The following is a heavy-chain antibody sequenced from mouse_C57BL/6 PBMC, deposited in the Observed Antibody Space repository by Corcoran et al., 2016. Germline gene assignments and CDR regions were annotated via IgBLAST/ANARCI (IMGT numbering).Heavy chain of an antibody. Sequence: EVQLQQSGPELVKPGASVKISCKASGYTFTDYYMNWVKQSHGKSLEWIGDINPNNGGTSYNQKFKGKATLTVDKSSSTAYMELRSLTSEDSAVYYCARWKDLYAMDYWGQGTSVTVSS. V-gene: IGHV1-26*01. CDR3: ARWKDLYAMDY. CDR2: INPNNGGT. CDR1: GYTFTDYY. J-gene: IGHJ4*01.